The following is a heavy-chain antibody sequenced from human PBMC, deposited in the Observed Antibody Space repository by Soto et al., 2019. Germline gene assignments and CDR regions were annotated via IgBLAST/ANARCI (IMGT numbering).Heavy chain of an antibody. CDR1: GFTFSSYW. CDR2: IKQDGSEK. CDR3: ARDPAYGSGSYYDY. V-gene: IGHV3-7*03. J-gene: IGHJ4*02. D-gene: IGHD3-10*01. Sequence: GGSLRLSCAASGFTFSSYWMSWVRQALGKGLEWVANIKQDGSEKYYVDSVKGRFTISRDNAKNSLYLQMNSLRAEDTAVYYCARDPAYGSGSYYDYWGQGTLVTVSS.